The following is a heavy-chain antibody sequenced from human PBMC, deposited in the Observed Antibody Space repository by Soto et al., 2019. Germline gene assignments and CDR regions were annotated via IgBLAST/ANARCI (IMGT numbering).Heavy chain of an antibody. V-gene: IGHV3-9*01. Sequence: GGSLRLSCAASGFTFDDYAMHWVRQAPGKGLEWVSGISWNSGSIGYADSVKGRFTISRDNAKNSLYLQMNSLRAEDTALYYCAKDISGTRRGWYDYWGQGTLVTVSS. D-gene: IGHD6-19*01. CDR1: GFTFDDYA. CDR3: AKDISGTRRGWYDY. J-gene: IGHJ4*02. CDR2: ISWNSGSI.